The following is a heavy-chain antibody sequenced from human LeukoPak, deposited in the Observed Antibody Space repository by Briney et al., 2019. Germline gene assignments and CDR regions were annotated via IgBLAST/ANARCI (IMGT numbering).Heavy chain of an antibody. CDR2: IHPSGRF. Sequence: SQTLSLTCTVSGASFSSGDQYWIWIRQSPGKALEWIGSIHPSGRFYNNPSLESRVTTSIDTSKNQFSLNLNSVTAADTAVYFCSRGLDSRKLGYWGQGTPVTVSS. J-gene: IGHJ4*02. CDR1: GASFSSGDQY. D-gene: IGHD3-22*01. CDR3: SRGLDSRKLGY. V-gene: IGHV4-31*03.